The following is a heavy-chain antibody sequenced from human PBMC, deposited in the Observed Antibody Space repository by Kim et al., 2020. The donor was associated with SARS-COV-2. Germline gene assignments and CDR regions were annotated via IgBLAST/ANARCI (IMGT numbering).Heavy chain of an antibody. D-gene: IGHD3-10*01. CDR1: GFTFSSYA. CDR3: ARDSGITMVRAPHWYFDL. Sequence: GGSLRLSCAASGFTFSSYAMHWVRQAPGKGLEWVAVISYDGSNKYYADSVKGRFTISRDNSKNTLYLQMNSLRAEDTAVYYCARDSGITMVRAPHWYFDLWGRGTLVTVSS. V-gene: IGHV3-30*04. J-gene: IGHJ2*01. CDR2: ISYDGSNK.